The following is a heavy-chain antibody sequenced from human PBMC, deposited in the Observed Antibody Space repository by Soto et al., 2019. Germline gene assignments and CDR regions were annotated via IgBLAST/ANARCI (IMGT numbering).Heavy chain of an antibody. CDR2: FYSGGGT. CDR3: ARNDHCDY. Sequence: PGGSLRLSCAASGFTFDDYAMHWVRQAPGKGLEWVSVFYSGGGTYYADSVKGRFTISTDNSKNTLYLQMNSLRVEDTAVYYCARNDHCDYRGQGTPVTVSS. V-gene: IGHV3-53*01. J-gene: IGHJ4*02. CDR1: GFTFDDYA.